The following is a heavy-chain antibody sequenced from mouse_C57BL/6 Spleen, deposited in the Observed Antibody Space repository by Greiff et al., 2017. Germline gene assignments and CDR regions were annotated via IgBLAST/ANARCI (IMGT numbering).Heavy chain of an antibody. D-gene: IGHD1-3*01. CDR2: IWTGGGT. CDR1: GFSFTSYA. V-gene: IGHV2-9-1*01. Sequence: VKLVESGPGLVAPSQRLSITCTVSGFSFTSYAISWVRQPPGKGLEWLGVIWTGGGTNYNSALKSRLSISKDNSKSQVFLKMNSLQTDDTARYYCARNSGQYYYAMDYWGQGTSVTVSS. J-gene: IGHJ4*01. CDR3: ARNSGQYYYAMDY.